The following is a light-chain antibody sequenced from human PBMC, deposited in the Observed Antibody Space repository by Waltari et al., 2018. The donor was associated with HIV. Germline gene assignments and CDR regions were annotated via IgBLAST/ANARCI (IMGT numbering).Light chain of an antibody. Sequence: SVLTQPPSLSGAPGQRVTLSCTWSGTTSDVHWYPLKPGAAPTLLIYDNNNRPSGWPARFSGYKSGTSAALAMTGLQAADEGDYYCQSYDSRLNAWVFGGGTKLTVL. J-gene: IGLJ3*02. CDR3: QSYDSRLNAWV. V-gene: IGLV1-40*01. CDR2: DNN. CDR1: GTTSD.